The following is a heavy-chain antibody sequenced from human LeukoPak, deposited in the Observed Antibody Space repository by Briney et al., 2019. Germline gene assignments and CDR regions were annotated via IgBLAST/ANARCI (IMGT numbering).Heavy chain of an antibody. CDR3: VRAWEVEADTRFNY. V-gene: IGHV3-30*04. CDR2: ISHDETKK. CDR1: RFSFSSYA. Sequence: GSLRLSCAASRFSFSSYAMHWVRQAPGKGLDWVAVISHDETKKYYADSVKGRFTISRDNSKNKVYLQMNSLRAEDTAVYYCVRAWEVEADTRFNYWGQGTLVTVSS. J-gene: IGHJ4*02. D-gene: IGHD5-24*01.